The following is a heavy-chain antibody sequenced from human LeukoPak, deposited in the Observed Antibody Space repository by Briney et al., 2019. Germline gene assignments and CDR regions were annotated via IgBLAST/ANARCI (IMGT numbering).Heavy chain of an antibody. CDR2: IIPIFGTA. V-gene: IGHV1-69*06. J-gene: IGHJ4*02. CDR1: GGTFSSYA. D-gene: IGHD5-12*01. Sequence: SVKVSCKASGGTFSSYAISWVRQAPGQGLEWMGGIIPIFGTANYAQKFQGRVTITADKSTSTAYMELSSLRSEDTAVYYCAHVDIVATALGGLDYWGQGTLVTVSS. CDR3: AHVDIVATALGGLDY.